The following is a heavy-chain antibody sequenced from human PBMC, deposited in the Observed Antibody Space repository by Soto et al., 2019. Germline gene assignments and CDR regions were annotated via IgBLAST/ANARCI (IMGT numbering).Heavy chain of an antibody. D-gene: IGHD2-2*02. Sequence: GGSLRLSCAASGFTFRTYAMNWVRQAPGKGLEWVSTISGSNGRTYYADSVKGRFTISRDNSKDTLFLQMNSLRAEDTAIYYCARELDIVVVPSAISYWGQGTLVPVSS. CDR3: ARELDIVVVPSAISY. CDR2: ISGSNGRT. J-gene: IGHJ4*02. CDR1: GFTFRTYA. V-gene: IGHV3-23*01.